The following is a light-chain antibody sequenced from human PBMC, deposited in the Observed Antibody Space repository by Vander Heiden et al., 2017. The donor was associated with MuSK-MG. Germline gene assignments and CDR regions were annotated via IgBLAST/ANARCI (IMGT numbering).Light chain of an antibody. CDR1: NNDIGSQG. Sequence: QAGLPQPPSLSQDLGQTAMLSCTGNNNDIGSQGAAWLQQHQGHPPKLLSYRNNNRPSGISERLSASRSGNTASLTITGLQPEDEADYYCSAWDTSLNTVLFAGGTKLTVL. CDR3: SAWDTSLNTVL. V-gene: IGLV10-54*01. CDR2: RNN. J-gene: IGLJ2*01.